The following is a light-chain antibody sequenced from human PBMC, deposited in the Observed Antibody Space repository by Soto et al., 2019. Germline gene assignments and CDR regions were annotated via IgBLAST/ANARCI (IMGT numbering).Light chain of an antibody. V-gene: IGKV3-20*01. Sequence: EIVLMQSPGTLSLSPGERATLSCRASQSVAGNYLAWYQQKSGQTPRLFIYDTSSRATGTLGRFSGSGSGTDFTLIISRLEPEDFALYYWQYYGDSPGTFVQGTMVDI. J-gene: IGKJ1*01. CDR3: QYYGDSPGT. CDR2: DTS. CDR1: QSVAGNY.